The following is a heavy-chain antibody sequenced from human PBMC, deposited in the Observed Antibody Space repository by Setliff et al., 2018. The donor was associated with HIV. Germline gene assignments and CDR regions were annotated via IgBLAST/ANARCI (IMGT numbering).Heavy chain of an antibody. CDR3: ARGLRFLEWLSRDNWSDP. J-gene: IGHJ5*02. CDR2: MNPNSGNT. CDR1: GYTFTSYD. Sequence: ASVKVSCKASGYTFTSYDINWVQQATGQGLEWMGWMNPNSGNTGYAQKFQGRVTITRNTSISTAYMELSSLRSEDTAVYYCARGLRFLEWLSRDNWSDPWGQGTLVTVSS. V-gene: IGHV1-8*03. D-gene: IGHD3-3*01.